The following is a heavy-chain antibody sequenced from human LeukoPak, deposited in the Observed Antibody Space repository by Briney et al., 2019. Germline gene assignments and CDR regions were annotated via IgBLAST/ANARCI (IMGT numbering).Heavy chain of an antibody. CDR1: GGSISSYY. CDR2: IYYSGST. D-gene: IGHD1-14*01. J-gene: IGHJ3*02. Sequence: SETLSLTCTVSGGSISSYYWSWIRQPPGKGLEWIGHIYYSGSTNYNPSLKSRVTTSVDTSKNQFSLKLSSVTAADTAVYYCARRSTGGRVFDIWGQGTMVTVSS. CDR3: ARRSTGGRVFDI. V-gene: IGHV4-59*01.